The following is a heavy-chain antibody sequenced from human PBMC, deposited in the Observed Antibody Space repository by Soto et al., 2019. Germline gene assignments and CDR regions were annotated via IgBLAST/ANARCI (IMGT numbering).Heavy chain of an antibody. CDR1: GFTFGNYW. CDR2: MNQNGSEK. Sequence: EVQLVESGGGFVQPGGSLRLSCTVSGFTFGNYWMTWVRQAPGKGLEWVANMNQNGSEKYYVDSVKGRFAISRDNAKNSLYLQMNSLSAEDTAVYYCASYRVSYAMDVWGQGTTVTVSS. J-gene: IGHJ6*02. V-gene: IGHV3-7*05. CDR3: ASYRVSYAMDV.